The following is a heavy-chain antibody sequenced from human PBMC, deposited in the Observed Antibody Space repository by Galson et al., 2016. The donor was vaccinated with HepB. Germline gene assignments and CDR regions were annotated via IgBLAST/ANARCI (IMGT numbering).Heavy chain of an antibody. Sequence: SLRLSCAASGFTFSSYAMTWVRQAPGKGLEWVSAIGGSGGTTYYADSVKGRFTISRDKSKNTLYLQMNSLRGEDTAVYYCAKDLDGYTYGYSYSGHWGQGTLVTVSS. J-gene: IGHJ4*02. CDR1: GFTFSSYA. CDR3: AKDLDGYTYGYSYSGH. V-gene: IGHV3-23*01. D-gene: IGHD5-18*01. CDR2: IGGSGGTT.